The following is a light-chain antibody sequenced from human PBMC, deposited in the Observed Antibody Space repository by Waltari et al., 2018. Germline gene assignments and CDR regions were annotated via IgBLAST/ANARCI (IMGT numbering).Light chain of an antibody. CDR2: GVS. CDR1: SSDDGGYDY. Sequence: QSALTQPASVSGSPGQSITISCTGTSSDDGGYDYVSWYQQHPGKAPILIIYGVSSRPSGISIRFSGSKSGNTASLTISGLQAEDEADYYCSSYASSVTHVFGTGTKVTVL. CDR3: SSYASSVTHV. V-gene: IGLV2-14*03. J-gene: IGLJ1*01.